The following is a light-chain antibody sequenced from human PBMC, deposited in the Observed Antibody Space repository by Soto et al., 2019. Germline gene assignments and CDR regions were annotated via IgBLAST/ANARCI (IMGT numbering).Light chain of an antibody. J-gene: IGKJ1*01. CDR1: QSVSST. CDR2: RAS. CDR3: HQCNEWPWT. V-gene: IGKV3-15*01. Sequence: EIVLTQSPGTLSLSPGERATLSCSASQSVSSTFLAWYQQKPGQAPRLLINRASTRAPGITARFSGSASGTEFTLTISSLQSEDFAVYYCHQCNEWPWTVGQGTQVEIK.